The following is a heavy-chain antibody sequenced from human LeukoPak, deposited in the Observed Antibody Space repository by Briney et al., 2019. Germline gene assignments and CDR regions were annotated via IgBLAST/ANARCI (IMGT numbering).Heavy chain of an antibody. D-gene: IGHD5-24*01. CDR3: AKDSRDGYNS. J-gene: IGHJ4*02. Sequence: PGGSLRLSCVVSGFTFSSYEMNWVRQAPGKGLEWVSLISGDGGSTYYADSVKGRFTISRDNSKNSLYLQMNSLRTEDTALYYCAKDSRDGYNSWGQGTLVTVSS. V-gene: IGHV3-43*02. CDR2: ISGDGGST. CDR1: GFTFSSYE.